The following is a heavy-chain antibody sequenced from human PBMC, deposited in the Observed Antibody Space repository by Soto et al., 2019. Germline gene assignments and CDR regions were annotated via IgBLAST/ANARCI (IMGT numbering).Heavy chain of an antibody. CDR2: ISAYNGNT. CDR1: GYTFTSYG. Sequence: ASVKVSCKASGYTFTSYGISWVRQAPGQGLEWMGWISAYNGNTNYAQKLQGRVTMTTDTSTSTAYMELRSLRSDDTAVYYCARDLGIVVVNDLCGAFDIWGQGTMVTVSS. D-gene: IGHD2-21*01. CDR3: ARDLGIVVVNDLCGAFDI. J-gene: IGHJ3*02. V-gene: IGHV1-18*04.